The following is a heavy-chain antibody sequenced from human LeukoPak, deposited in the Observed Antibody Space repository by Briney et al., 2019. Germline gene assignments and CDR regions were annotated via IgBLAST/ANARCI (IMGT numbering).Heavy chain of an antibody. J-gene: IGHJ6*03. CDR1: GFTFSSYW. V-gene: IGHV3-7*01. Sequence: GGSLRLSCAASGFTFSSYWMSWVRQAPGKGLEWVANIKQDGSEKYYVDSVKGRFTISRDNAKNSLYLQMNSLRAEDTAVYYCARDLRGRWLRFSPIYYYYYMDVWGKGTTVTISS. CDR2: IKQDGSEK. CDR3: ARDLRGRWLRFSPIYYYYYMDV. D-gene: IGHD5-12*01.